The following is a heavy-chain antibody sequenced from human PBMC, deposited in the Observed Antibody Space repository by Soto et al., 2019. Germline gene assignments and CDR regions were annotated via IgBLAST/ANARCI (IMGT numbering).Heavy chain of an antibody. J-gene: IGHJ5*02. D-gene: IGHD5-12*01. CDR2: IYYTGST. Sequence: PSETLSLTCTVSGASISAVYWSWFRQAPGKGLEWFGHIYYTGSTHYTPPPLRPANIPLETPKNPFSPKLDSLTPADTALYYRARRRDGYPGVWFDPWGQGTLAT. CDR3: ARRRDGYPGVWFDP. CDR1: GASISAVY. V-gene: IGHV4-59*01.